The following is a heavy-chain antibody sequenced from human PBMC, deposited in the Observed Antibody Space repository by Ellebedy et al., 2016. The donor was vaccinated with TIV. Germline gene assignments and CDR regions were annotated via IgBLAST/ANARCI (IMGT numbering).Heavy chain of an antibody. Sequence: GESLKISXAASGFTVNGSYMSWVRQAPGKGLEWVSIINTGGGTYYADSVKGRFTISRDNSKNTVYLQMNSLRAEDTAVYYCARGRGYILDHWGQGTLVTVSS. J-gene: IGHJ4*02. CDR3: ARGRGYILDH. D-gene: IGHD5-12*01. CDR1: GFTVNGSY. V-gene: IGHV3-53*01. CDR2: INTGGGT.